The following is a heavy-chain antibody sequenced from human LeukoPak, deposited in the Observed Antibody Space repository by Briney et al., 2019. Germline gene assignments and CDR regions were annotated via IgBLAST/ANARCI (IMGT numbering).Heavy chain of an antibody. CDR1: GGSFSGYY. Sequence: PSETLSLTCAVYGGSFSGYYWSWIRHPPWKGLEWIGEINHSGSTNYNPSLKSRVTISVDTSKNQFSLKLSSVTAADTAVYYCASASITRYYFDYWGQGTLVTVSS. CDR3: ASASITRYYFDY. V-gene: IGHV4-34*01. D-gene: IGHD4-11*01. J-gene: IGHJ4*02. CDR2: INHSGST.